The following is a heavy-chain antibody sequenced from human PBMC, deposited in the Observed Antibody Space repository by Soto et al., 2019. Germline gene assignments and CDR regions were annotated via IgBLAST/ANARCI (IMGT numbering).Heavy chain of an antibody. CDR3: ARAPPGYSLGYRDYGMDV. CDR2: ISLDGSRT. V-gene: IGHV3-74*01. Sequence: EVQLVESGGGLVQPGGSLRLSCAAPGFTFGSYWMHWVRQAPGKGLVWVSHISLDGSRTTYADSVKGRFTISRDNAKNSLYLLMNSLRAEDTAVYYCARAPPGYSLGYRDYGMDVWGQGTTVTVSS. D-gene: IGHD2-21*01. J-gene: IGHJ6*02. CDR1: GFTFGSYW.